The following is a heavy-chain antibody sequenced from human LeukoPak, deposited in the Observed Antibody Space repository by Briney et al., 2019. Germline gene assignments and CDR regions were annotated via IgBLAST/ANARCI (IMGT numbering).Heavy chain of an antibody. CDR2: IYHGGST. CDR3: AREYGDAVDY. CDR1: GGSISSGGYS. V-gene: IGHV4-30-2*01. J-gene: IGHJ4*02. Sequence: SETLSLTCAVSGGSISSGGYSWSWIRQPPGKSLEWIGYIYHGGSTYYNPSLKSRVTISVDRSKNQFSLKLSSVTAADTAVYYCAREYGDAVDYWGQGTLVTVSS. D-gene: IGHD4-17*01.